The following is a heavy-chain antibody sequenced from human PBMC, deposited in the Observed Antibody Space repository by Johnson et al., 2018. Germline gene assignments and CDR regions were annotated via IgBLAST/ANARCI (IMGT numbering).Heavy chain of an antibody. D-gene: IGHD1-1*01. CDR2: LSHDGSNN. CDR1: GFAFSSYG. Sequence: QVQLQESGGGVVQPGRSLRLSCAASGFAFSSYGMHWVRQAPGKGLEYVAILSHDGSNNYYADSVKGRFTISRDNAKNSLYLQMNSLRAEDTALYYCTRRTGRDAFDIWGQGTMVTGSS. CDR3: TRRTGRDAFDI. J-gene: IGHJ3*02. V-gene: IGHV3-30*03.